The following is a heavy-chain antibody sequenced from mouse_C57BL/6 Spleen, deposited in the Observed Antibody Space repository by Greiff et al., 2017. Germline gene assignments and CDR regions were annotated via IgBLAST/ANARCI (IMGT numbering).Heavy chain of an antibody. CDR1: GFLFSDFG. V-gene: IGHV5-17*01. J-gene: IGHJ3*01. CDR2: ISSGSSTI. D-gene: IGHD1-1*01. CDR3: ARNYYGSSYLFAY. Sequence: DVKLVESGGGLVKPGGSLKLSCAASGFLFSDFGMHWVRQAPEKGLEWVAYISSGSSTIYYAATVKGRFTISRDNAKNTLFLQMTSLRSEDTAMYYCARNYYGSSYLFAYWGQGTLVTVSA.